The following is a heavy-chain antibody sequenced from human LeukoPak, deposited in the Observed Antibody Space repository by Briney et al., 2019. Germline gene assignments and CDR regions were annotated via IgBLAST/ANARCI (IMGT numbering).Heavy chain of an antibody. V-gene: IGHV3-48*03. Sequence: GGSLRLSCAASGSTFSSCEMNWVRQAPGKGLEWVSYISSSGSTIYYADSVKGRFTISRDNAKNSLYLQMNSLGAEDTAVYYCAELGITMIGGVWGKGTTVTISS. CDR1: GSTFSSCE. J-gene: IGHJ6*04. D-gene: IGHD3-10*02. CDR3: AELGITMIGGV. CDR2: ISSSGSTI.